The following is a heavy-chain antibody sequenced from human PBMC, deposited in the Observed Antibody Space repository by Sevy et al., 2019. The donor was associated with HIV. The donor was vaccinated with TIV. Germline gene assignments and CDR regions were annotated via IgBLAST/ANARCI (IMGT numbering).Heavy chain of an antibody. CDR3: GRAIAADGSF. V-gene: IGHV3-7*04. Sequence: GGSLRLSCAASGFSLNSYWMSWVRQAPGKGLEWVANIKQDGSGKYYVESVKGRFIISRDIARNLLYLQMNSLRAEDTVVYYCGRAIAADGSFWGQGTMVTVSS. CDR2: IKQDGSGK. D-gene: IGHD6-13*01. CDR1: GFSLNSYW. J-gene: IGHJ4*02.